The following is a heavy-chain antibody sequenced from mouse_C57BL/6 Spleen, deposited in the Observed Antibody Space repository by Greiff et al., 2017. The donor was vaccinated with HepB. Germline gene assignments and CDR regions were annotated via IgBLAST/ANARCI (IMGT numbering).Heavy chain of an antibody. J-gene: IGHJ2*01. CDR2: IYPGDGDT. V-gene: IGHV1-80*01. D-gene: IGHD1-1*01. CDR3: ARSTTVVATDFDY. Sequence: VQLQQSGAELVKPGASVKISCKASGYAFSSYWMNWVKQRPGKGLEWIGQIYPGDGDTNYNGKFKGKATLTADKSSSTAYMQLSSLTSEDSAVDFCARSTTVVATDFDYWGQGTTLTVSS. CDR1: GYAFSSYW.